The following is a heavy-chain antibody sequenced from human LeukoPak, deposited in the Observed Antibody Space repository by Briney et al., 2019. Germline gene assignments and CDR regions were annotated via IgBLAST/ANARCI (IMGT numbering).Heavy chain of an antibody. CDR2: VYLGDSDT. V-gene: IGHV5-51*01. CDR3: ARQLVVAATPYFDH. CDR1: GYSITTDW. J-gene: IGHJ4*02. Sequence: GASLQISCKGSGYSITTDWIGWVRQPPGKGLEWMGIVYLGDSDTRYSPSFQGQVTISADKSISTAYLQWSSLKASDTAMYYCARQLVVAATPYFDHWGQGTLVTVSS. D-gene: IGHD2-15*01.